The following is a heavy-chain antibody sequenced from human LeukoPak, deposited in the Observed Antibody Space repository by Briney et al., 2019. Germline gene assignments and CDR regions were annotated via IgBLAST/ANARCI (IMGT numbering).Heavy chain of an antibody. CDR3: ASTTTIAVAGNFDY. D-gene: IGHD6-19*01. J-gene: IGHJ4*02. CDR1: GGTFSSYA. V-gene: IGHV1-69*13. Sequence: PVKVSCKASGGTFSSYAISWVRQAPGQGLEWMGGIIPIFGTANYAQKFQGRVTITADESTSTAYMELSSLRSEDTAVYYCASTTTIAVAGNFDYWGQGTLVTVSS. CDR2: IIPIFGTA.